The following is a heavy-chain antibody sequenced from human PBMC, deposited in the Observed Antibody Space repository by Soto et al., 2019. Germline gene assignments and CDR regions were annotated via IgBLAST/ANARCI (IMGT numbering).Heavy chain of an antibody. CDR1: GFSLSGYG. V-gene: IGHV3-33*01. Sequence: QVQLVESGGGVVQPGRSLRLSCEVSGFSLSGYGMHWVRQAPGKGLEWVAVIWYDGPTKNYADSVKGRFTISRDSSKNTVYLQMDSLKVEDTAVYYCARDVDRTSHLNWFDPWGQGVMVTVSS. CDR3: ARDVDRTSHLNWFDP. D-gene: IGHD5-12*01. J-gene: IGHJ5*02. CDR2: IWYDGPTK.